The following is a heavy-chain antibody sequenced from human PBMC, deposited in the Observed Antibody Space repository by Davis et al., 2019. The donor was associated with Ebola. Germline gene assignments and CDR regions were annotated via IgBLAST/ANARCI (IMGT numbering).Heavy chain of an antibody. V-gene: IGHV3-30*02. D-gene: IGHD6-13*01. J-gene: IGHJ4*02. Sequence: GGSLRLSCAASGFTLNIFDMHWVRQAPGRGLEWVAFVRSHGSDDHYADSVKGRFTISRDNSKNTLYLQMNSLRPEDTAVYYCAKDVWAAAGYYFDYWGQGTLVTVSS. CDR2: VRSHGSDD. CDR3: AKDVWAAAGYYFDY. CDR1: GFTLNIFD.